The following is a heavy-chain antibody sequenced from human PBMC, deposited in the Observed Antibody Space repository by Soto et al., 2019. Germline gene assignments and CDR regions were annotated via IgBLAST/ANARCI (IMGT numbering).Heavy chain of an antibody. J-gene: IGHJ5*02. CDR2: INHSGST. D-gene: IGHD3-10*01. V-gene: IGHV4-34*01. Sequence: PSETLSLTCAVYGGSFSGYYWSWIRQPPGQGLEWIGEINHSGSTNYNPSLKSRVTISVDTSKNHFSLKLGSVTAADTAVYYCGRRRVRETSFKLAPYNWFDPWGQGTLVTVSS. CDR1: GGSFSGYY. CDR3: GRRRVRETSFKLAPYNWFDP.